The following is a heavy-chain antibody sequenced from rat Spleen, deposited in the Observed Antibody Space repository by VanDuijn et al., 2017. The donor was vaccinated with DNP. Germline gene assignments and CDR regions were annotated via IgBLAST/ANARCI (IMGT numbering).Heavy chain of an antibody. V-gene: IGHV2-41*01. CDR1: GFSLTTYN. Sequence: QVQLKESGPGLVQPSETLSLTCTVSGFSLTTYNVHWVRQPTGKGLEWMGVIWNTGVTRNNSALKSRLSISKDNAKSQVFLKMNSLQTDDTATYYGARDSSYVRDAWGQVASVTVSS. J-gene: IGHJ4*01. CDR3: ARDSSYVRDA. CDR2: IWNTGVT. D-gene: IGHD1-2*01.